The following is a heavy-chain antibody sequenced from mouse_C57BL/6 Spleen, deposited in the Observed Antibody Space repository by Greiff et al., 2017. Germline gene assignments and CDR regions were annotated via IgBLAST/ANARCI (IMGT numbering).Heavy chain of an antibody. CDR2: ISSGSSTI. CDR3: ARTYGSSYWYFDV. CDR1: GFTFSDYG. D-gene: IGHD1-1*01. Sequence: DVKLVESGGGLVKPGGSLKLSCAASGFTFSDYGMHWVRQAPEKGLEWVAYISSGSSTIYYADTVKGRFTISSDNAKNTLFLQMTSLRSEDTAMYYCARTYGSSYWYFDVWGTGTTFTVSS. J-gene: IGHJ1*03. V-gene: IGHV5-17*01.